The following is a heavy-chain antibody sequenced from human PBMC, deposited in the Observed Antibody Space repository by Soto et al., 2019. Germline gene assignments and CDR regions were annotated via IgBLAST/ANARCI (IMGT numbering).Heavy chain of an antibody. J-gene: IGHJ3*02. Sequence: PGESLKISCKGSGYSFTSYWIGWVCQMPGKGLEWMGIIYPGDSDTRYSPSFQGQVTISADKSISTAYLQWSSLKASDTAMYYCARRLTHYYDSSGYRRGAFDIWGQGTMVTVSS. CDR1: GYSFTSYW. CDR2: IYPGDSDT. V-gene: IGHV5-51*01. CDR3: ARRLTHYYDSSGYRRGAFDI. D-gene: IGHD3-22*01.